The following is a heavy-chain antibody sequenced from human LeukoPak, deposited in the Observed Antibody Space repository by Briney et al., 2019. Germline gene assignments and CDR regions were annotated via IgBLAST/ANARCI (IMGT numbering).Heavy chain of an antibody. CDR3: ASKKTYYDFWSGYQNPDDAFDI. V-gene: IGHV4-30-2*01. J-gene: IGHJ3*02. CDR2: IYHSGST. D-gene: IGHD3-3*01. CDR1: GGSISSGGYY. Sequence: PSETLSLTCTVSGGSISSGGYYWSWIRQPPGKGLEWIGYIYHSGSTYYNPSLKSRVTISVDRSKNQFSLKLSSVTAADTAVYYCASKKTYYDFWSGYQNPDDAFDIXXXGTXVXVSS.